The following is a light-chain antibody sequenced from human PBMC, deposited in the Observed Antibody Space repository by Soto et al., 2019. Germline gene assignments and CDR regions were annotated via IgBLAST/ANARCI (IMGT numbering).Light chain of an antibody. Sequence: QSALTQPASVSGSPGQSITISCTGTSSDVGNYNLVSWYQQFPGKAPKPIIYEGSRRPSGVSNRFSGSKSGNTASLTISGLQAEDEADYYCCSYAGSFTFDVFGGGTKLTVL. CDR2: EGS. CDR3: CSYAGSFTFDV. V-gene: IGLV2-23*03. J-gene: IGLJ2*01. CDR1: SSDVGNYNL.